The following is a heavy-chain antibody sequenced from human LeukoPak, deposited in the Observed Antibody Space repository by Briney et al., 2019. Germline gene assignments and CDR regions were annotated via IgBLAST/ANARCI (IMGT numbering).Heavy chain of an antibody. Sequence: GGSLRLSCAASGFTFSSYGMSWVRQAPGKGLEWVSAISGSGGSTYYADSVKGRFTISRDNSKNTLYLQMNSLRAEDTAVYYCAKDLSVDTAMVNDYWGQGTLVTVSS. CDR3: AKDLSVDTAMVNDY. V-gene: IGHV3-23*01. CDR1: GFTFSSYG. D-gene: IGHD5-18*01. J-gene: IGHJ4*02. CDR2: ISGSGGST.